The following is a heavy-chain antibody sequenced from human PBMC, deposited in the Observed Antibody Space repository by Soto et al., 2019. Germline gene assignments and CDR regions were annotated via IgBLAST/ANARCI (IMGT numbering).Heavy chain of an antibody. CDR2: INPNSGGT. V-gene: IGHV1-2*02. J-gene: IGHJ5*02. D-gene: IGHD2-15*01. CDR1: GYTFTGYY. Sequence: GASVKVSCNASGYTFTGYYMHWVRQAPVQGLEGMGWINPNSGGTNYAQKFQGRVTMTRDTSISTAYMGLSRLRSDDTAVYYCARDLRYCSGGSCYSEGPHNWFDPWGQGTLVTVSS. CDR3: ARDLRYCSGGSCYSEGPHNWFDP.